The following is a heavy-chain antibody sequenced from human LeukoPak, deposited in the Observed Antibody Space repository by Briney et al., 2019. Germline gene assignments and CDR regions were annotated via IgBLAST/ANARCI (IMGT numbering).Heavy chain of an antibody. CDR3: ARDDFGGDFDF. CDR2: ISSRSSYI. CDR1: GFTFSSYS. D-gene: IGHD4-23*01. V-gene: IGHV3-21*01. J-gene: IGHJ4*02. Sequence: PGGSLRLSCAASGFTFSSYSMNWLRRTPGKGLEWVSSISSRSSYIYYGDSVKGRFTISRDNAKSSLFLQMNSLRAEDTAIYYCARDDFGGDFDFWGQGTLVTVSS.